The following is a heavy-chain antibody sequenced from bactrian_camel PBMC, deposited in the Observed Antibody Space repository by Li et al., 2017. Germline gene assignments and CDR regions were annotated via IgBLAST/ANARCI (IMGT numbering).Heavy chain of an antibody. Sequence: HVQLVESGGGSVQPGGSLRLSCSASGDTSSTTCMGWFRQAPGKEREGVAGIKFGGGSTYYADSVKGRFTISRDNAKNTLFLQMNSLKPEDTGMYYCAAVASAWLYAAWWYQWRKYNDWGQGTQV. J-gene: IGHJ4*01. CDR2: IKFGGGST. V-gene: IGHV3S54*01. D-gene: IGHD7*01. CDR1: GDTSSTTC. CDR3: AAVASAWLYAAWWYQWRKYND.